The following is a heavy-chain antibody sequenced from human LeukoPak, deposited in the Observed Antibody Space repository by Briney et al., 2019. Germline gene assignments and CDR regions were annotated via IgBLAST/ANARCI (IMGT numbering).Heavy chain of an antibody. CDR1: GYTLTELS. V-gene: IGHV1-24*01. D-gene: IGHD5-12*01. Sequence: ASVKVSCKVSGYTLTELSMHWVRQAPGKGLERMGGFDPEDGETIYAQRFQGRVTMTEDTSTDTAYMELSSLRSEDTAVYYCATDQGVATTTTNYYYYGMDVWGKGTTVTVSS. CDR3: ATDQGVATTTTNYYYYGMDV. J-gene: IGHJ6*04. CDR2: FDPEDGET.